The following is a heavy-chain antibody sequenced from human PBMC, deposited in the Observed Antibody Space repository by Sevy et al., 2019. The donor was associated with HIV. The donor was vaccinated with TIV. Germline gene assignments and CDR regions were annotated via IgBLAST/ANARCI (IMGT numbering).Heavy chain of an antibody. Sequence: GGSLRLSCAGYGFSFSGSDMHWVRQPTGKGLEWISSIGTLGDTFYADSVKGRFTISRDNAKSSLYLEMSSLRGGDTALYYCVRGLQTHCDRTACPLDHWGQGTLVTVSS. CDR2: IGTLGDT. D-gene: IGHD2-21*01. CDR1: GFSFSGSD. V-gene: IGHV3-13*01. CDR3: VRGLQTHCDRTACPLDH. J-gene: IGHJ5*02.